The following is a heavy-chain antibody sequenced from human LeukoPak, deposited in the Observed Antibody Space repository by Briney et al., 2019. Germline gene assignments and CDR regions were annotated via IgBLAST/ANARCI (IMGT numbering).Heavy chain of an antibody. J-gene: IGHJ4*02. CDR1: GDPISGYSNYK. D-gene: IGHD4-17*01. CDR3: ARDKAHSYGYYFDP. CDR2: IYYHGST. Sequence: SETLSLTCTVSGDPISGYSNYKWSWIRQPPGKGLEWIGYIYYHGSTNYNPSLKSRVTFSVDTSKNQFSLKLTSVTAADTAVYHCARDKAHSYGYYFDPWGPGTQVLVSS. V-gene: IGHV4-61*01.